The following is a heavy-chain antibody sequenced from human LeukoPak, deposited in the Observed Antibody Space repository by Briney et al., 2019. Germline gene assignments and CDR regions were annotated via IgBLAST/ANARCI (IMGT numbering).Heavy chain of an antibody. CDR2: IYWDDDK. V-gene: IGHV2-5*02. D-gene: IGHD3-9*01. Sequence: SGPTLVKPTQTLTLTCTFSGFPLSTSGVGVGWIRQPPGKALEWLAIIYWDDDKRYSPSLRSRLTITKDTSKNQVVLTMTNMDPVDTATYYCAHKDGYYDMKNCAFDIWGQGTMVTVSS. CDR3: AHKDGYYDMKNCAFDI. J-gene: IGHJ3*02. CDR1: GFPLSTSGVG.